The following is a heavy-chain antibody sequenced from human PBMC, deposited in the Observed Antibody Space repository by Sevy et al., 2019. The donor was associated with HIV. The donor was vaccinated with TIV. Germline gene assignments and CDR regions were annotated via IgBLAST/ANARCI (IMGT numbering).Heavy chain of an antibody. Sequence: GGSLRLSCAASGFTFDDYVMHWVRQAPGKGLEWVSGISWNSGSIGYADSVKGRFTISRDNAKNSLYLQMNSLRAEDTALYYCAKDSSSRYNWFDPWGQGTLVTVSS. CDR3: AKDSSSRYNWFDP. CDR2: ISWNSGSI. V-gene: IGHV3-9*01. J-gene: IGHJ5*02. CDR1: GFTFDDYV. D-gene: IGHD6-13*01.